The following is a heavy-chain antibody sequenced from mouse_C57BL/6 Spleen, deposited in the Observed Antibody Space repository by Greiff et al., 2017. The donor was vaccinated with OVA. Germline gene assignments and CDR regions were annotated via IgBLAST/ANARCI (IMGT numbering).Heavy chain of an antibody. CDR1: GYTFTSYW. CDR2: IYPGSGST. D-gene: IGHD1-1*01. V-gene: IGHV1-55*01. Sequence: QVQLQQSGAELVKPGASVKMSCKASGYTFTSYWITWVKQRPGQGLEWIGDIYPGSGSTNYNEKFKSKATLTVDTSSSTAYMQLSSLTSEDSAVYYCARSGSTVVAPGAAYWGQGTLVTVSA. J-gene: IGHJ3*01. CDR3: ARSGSTVVAPGAAY.